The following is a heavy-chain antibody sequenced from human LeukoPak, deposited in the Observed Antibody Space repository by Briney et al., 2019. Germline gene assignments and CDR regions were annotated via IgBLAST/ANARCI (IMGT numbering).Heavy chain of an antibody. V-gene: IGHV3-11*04. CDR3: ARDDYGDYVAFDI. Sequence: PGGSLRLSCAASEFTFSDYYMSWIRQAPGKGLEWVSYISSSGSTIYYADSVKGRFTISRDNAKNSLYLQMNSLRAEDTAVYYCARDDYGDYVAFDIWGQGTMVTVSS. CDR2: ISSSGSTI. J-gene: IGHJ3*02. CDR1: EFTFSDYY. D-gene: IGHD4-17*01.